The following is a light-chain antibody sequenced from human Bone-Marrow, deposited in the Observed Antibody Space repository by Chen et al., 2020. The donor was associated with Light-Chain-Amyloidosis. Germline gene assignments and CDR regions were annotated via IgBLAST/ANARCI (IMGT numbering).Light chain of an antibody. Sequence: SYELTQPLSVSVSPGQTARITCSGEDLPTKYAYWYQQKPGQAPVLVIQRDTERPSGISERFSGAGSGTTATLTIGGVPAEDEADYRCQSADSSGTYEVIFGGGTKLTVL. J-gene: IGLJ2*01. V-gene: IGLV3-25*03. CDR2: RDT. CDR1: DLPTKY. CDR3: QSADSSGTYEVI.